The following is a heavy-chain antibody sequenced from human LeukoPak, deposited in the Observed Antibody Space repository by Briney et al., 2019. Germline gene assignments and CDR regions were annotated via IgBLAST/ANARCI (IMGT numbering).Heavy chain of an antibody. CDR3: ARSLAVAGTIYYYYGMNV. Sequence: GASVKVSCKASGYTFTSYAMHWVRQAPGQRLEWMGWINAGNGNTKYSQKFQGRVTITRDTSASTAYMELSSLRSEDTAVYYCARSLAVAGTIYYYYGMNVWGQGTTVTVSS. CDR1: GYTFTSYA. V-gene: IGHV1-3*01. J-gene: IGHJ6*02. D-gene: IGHD6-19*01. CDR2: INAGNGNT.